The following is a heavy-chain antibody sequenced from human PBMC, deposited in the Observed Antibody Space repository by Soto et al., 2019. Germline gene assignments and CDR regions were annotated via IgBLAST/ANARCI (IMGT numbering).Heavy chain of an antibody. CDR3: ARRAVVAVTGSLDNWLDP. D-gene: IGHD2-21*01. Sequence: PSETLSLTCTVSGGSITSYNWNWLRQPPGKALEWIGYVYNSGSTNYNPSLKSRVTISVDTSKNQFSLKVNSVTAADTAVRYCARRAVVAVTGSLDNWLDPWGQGILVTVSS. CDR1: GGSITSYN. CDR2: VYNSGST. V-gene: IGHV4-59*01. J-gene: IGHJ5*02.